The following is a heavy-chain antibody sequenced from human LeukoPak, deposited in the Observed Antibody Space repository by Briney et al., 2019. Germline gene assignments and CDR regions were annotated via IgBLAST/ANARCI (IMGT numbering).Heavy chain of an antibody. J-gene: IGHJ4*02. D-gene: IGHD6-6*01. CDR3: ARSYSSSRGTFDY. CDR1: GFTFNNYA. Sequence: GGSLRLSCEASGFTFNNYAMSWVRQAPGKGLEWVSAISGSGGVTYYADSVKGRFTISRDNSKNTLYLQGNSLRAEDTAVYYCARSYSSSRGTFDYWGQGTLVTVSS. CDR2: ISGSGGVT. V-gene: IGHV3-23*01.